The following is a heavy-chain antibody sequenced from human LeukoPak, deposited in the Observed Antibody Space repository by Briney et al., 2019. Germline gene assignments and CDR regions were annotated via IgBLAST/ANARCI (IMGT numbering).Heavy chain of an antibody. D-gene: IGHD6-19*01. CDR1: GCSISSYY. Sequence: PSETLSLTCTVSGCSISSYYWSWIRQPPGKGLQWIGYIYYSGSTNYNPSLHSRVTISGDTSKHQFSLKLSPVTAADTAGYYCARGGSCGWYAGTFAPWGQGTLVTVSS. CDR3: ARGGSCGWYAGTFAP. V-gene: IGHV4-59*01. J-gene: IGHJ5*02. CDR2: IYYSGST.